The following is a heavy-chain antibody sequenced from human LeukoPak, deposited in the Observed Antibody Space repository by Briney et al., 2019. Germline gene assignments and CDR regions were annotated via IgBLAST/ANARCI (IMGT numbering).Heavy chain of an antibody. CDR3: ARYGDIAFDI. CDR1: GGSISSGGYS. Sequence: SETLSLTCAVSGGSISSGGYSWSWIRQPPGKGLEWIGYIYHSGSTYYNPSLKSRVTISVDRSKSQSSLKLSSVTAADTAVYYCARYGDIAFDIWGQGTMVTVSS. D-gene: IGHD4-17*01. CDR2: IYHSGST. J-gene: IGHJ3*02. V-gene: IGHV4-30-2*01.